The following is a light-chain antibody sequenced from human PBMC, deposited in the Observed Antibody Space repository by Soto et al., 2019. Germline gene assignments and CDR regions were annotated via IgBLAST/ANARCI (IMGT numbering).Light chain of an antibody. CDR2: EAS. J-gene: IGKJ2*01. CDR3: QQYNSYQYT. V-gene: IGKV1-5*01. Sequence: DIQMTQSPSPLSASVGDRVTITCRASQSISGWLAWSQQKPGKAPKLLLYEASSLESGVPSRFSGSGSGTEFTLTISSLQPDDFATYYCQQYNSYQYTFGQGTKLEIK. CDR1: QSISGW.